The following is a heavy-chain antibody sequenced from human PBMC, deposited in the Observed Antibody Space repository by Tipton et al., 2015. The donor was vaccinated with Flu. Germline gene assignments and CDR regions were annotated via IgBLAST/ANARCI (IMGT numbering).Heavy chain of an antibody. V-gene: IGHV4-38-2*02. Sequence: LRLSCAVSGYSISSGYYWGWIRQPPGKGLEWIGSIYHSGSTYYNPSLKSRVTISVDTSKNQFSLKLSSVTAADTAVYYCARDLGVAAAWGQGTLVTVSS. CDR1: GYSISSGYY. CDR2: IYHSGST. J-gene: IGHJ4*02. D-gene: IGHD6-13*01. CDR3: ARDLGVAAA.